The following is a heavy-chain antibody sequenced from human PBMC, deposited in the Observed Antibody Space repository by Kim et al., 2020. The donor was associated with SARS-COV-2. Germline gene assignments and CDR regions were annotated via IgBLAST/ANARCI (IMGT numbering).Heavy chain of an antibody. CDR2: ISSSSSYI. J-gene: IGHJ6*02. D-gene: IGHD6-13*01. CDR1: GFTFSSYS. CDR3: ARSGSSLAADV. V-gene: IGHV3-21*01. Sequence: GGSLRLSCAASGFTFSSYSMNWVRQAPGKGLEWVSSISSSSSYIYYADSVKGRFTISRDNAKNSLYLQMNSLRAEDTAVYYCARSGSSLAADVWGQGTTVTVSS.